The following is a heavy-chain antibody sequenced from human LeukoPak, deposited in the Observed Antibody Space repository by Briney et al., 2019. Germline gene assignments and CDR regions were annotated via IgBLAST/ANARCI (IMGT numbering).Heavy chain of an antibody. CDR2: IYYSGIT. CDR3: ATTTSGGDAFDI. D-gene: IGHD1-26*01. J-gene: IGHJ3*02. V-gene: IGHV4-39*01. CDR1: GGSISSSSYY. Sequence: SETLSLTCTVSGGSISSSSYYWGWIRQPPGKGLEWIGSIYYSGITYYNPSLKSRVTISADTSKKQFSLKLSSVTAADTAVYYCATTTSGGDAFDIWGQGTMVTVSS.